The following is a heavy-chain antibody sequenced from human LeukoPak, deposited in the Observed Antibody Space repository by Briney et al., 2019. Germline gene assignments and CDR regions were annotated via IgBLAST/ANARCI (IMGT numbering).Heavy chain of an antibody. V-gene: IGHV3-7*01. CDR2: IKQDGSEK. D-gene: IGHD2-2*01. CDR3: ARRYCSSTSCYGNHLDY. Sequence: GGSLRLSCAASGFTFSSYWMSWVRQAPGKGLEWVANIKQDGSEKYYVDSVRGRFTISRDNAKNSLYLQMNSLRAEDTAVYYCARRYCSSTSCYGNHLDYWGQGTLVTVSP. J-gene: IGHJ4*02. CDR1: GFTFSSYW.